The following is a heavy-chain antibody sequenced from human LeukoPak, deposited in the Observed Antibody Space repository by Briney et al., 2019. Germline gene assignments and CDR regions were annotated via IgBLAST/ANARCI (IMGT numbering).Heavy chain of an antibody. CDR3: ATDTYSSPGDAFDI. CDR2: ISYDGSNK. V-gene: IGHV3-30-3*01. D-gene: IGHD6-13*01. Sequence: GGSLRLSCAASGFTFSSYAMHWVRQAPGKGLEWVAVISYDGSNKYYADSVKGRFTISRDNSKNTLYLQMNSLRAEDTAVYYCATDTYSSPGDAFDIWGQGTMVTVSS. J-gene: IGHJ3*02. CDR1: GFTFSSYA.